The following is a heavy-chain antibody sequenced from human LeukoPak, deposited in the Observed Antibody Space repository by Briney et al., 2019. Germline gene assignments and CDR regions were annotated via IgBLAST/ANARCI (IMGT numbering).Heavy chain of an antibody. V-gene: IGHV3-64D*06. J-gene: IGHJ4*02. Sequence: GGSLRLSCSASGFTFSSYAMHWVRQAPGKGLEYVSAISSNGGSTYYADSVKGRFTISRDNSKNTLYLQMSSLRAEDTAVYNCVKGLAATKNYWGQGTLVTVSS. D-gene: IGHD6-25*01. CDR3: VKGLAATKNY. CDR1: GFTFSSYA. CDR2: ISSNGGST.